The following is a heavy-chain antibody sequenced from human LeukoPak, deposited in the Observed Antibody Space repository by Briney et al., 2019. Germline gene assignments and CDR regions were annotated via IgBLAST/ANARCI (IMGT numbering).Heavy chain of an antibody. J-gene: IGHJ5*02. V-gene: IGHV4-59*01. CDR1: GGSISSYY. D-gene: IGHD3-22*01. Sequence: PSETLSLTCTVSGGSISSYYWSWIRQPPGKGMEWIGYNYYSGSTNYNPSLKSRVTISVAMSKNQFSLKLSSVTAADTAVYYCARVQSGGYFDPWGQGTLVSVSS. CDR3: ARVQSGGYFDP. CDR2: NYYSGST.